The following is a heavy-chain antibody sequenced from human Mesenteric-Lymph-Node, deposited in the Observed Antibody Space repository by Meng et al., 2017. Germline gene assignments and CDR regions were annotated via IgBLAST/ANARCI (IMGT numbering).Heavy chain of an antibody. Sequence: GESLKISCSASGFTFSGYWMSWVRQAPGKGLEWVANIRQDGSDKYYVDSVKGRFTISRDNAKDSLYLQMNSLRAEDTAVYYCVRQSTVTRFGFDYWGQGTLVTVSS. CDR2: IRQDGSDK. CDR3: VRQSTVTRFGFDY. J-gene: IGHJ4*02. V-gene: IGHV3-7*01. D-gene: IGHD4-11*01. CDR1: GFTFSGYW.